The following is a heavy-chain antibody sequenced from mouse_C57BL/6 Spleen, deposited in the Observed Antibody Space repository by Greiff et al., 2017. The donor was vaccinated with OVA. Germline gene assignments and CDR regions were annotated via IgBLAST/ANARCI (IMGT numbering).Heavy chain of an antibody. CDR3: ARYEDYFDY. CDR1: GYTFTDYY. D-gene: IGHD2-3*01. Sequence: QVQLQQSGAELVRPGASVKLSCKASGYTFTDYYINWVKQRPGQGLEWIARIYPGSGNTYYNEKFKGKATLTAEKSSSTAYMQLSSLTSEDSAVYFCARYEDYFDYWGQGTTLTVSS. V-gene: IGHV1-76*01. CDR2: IYPGSGNT. J-gene: IGHJ2*01.